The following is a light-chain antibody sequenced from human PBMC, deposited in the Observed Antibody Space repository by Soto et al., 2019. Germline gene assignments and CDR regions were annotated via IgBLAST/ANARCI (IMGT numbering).Light chain of an antibody. CDR1: ESIGSN. J-gene: IGKJ1*01. CDR2: GAS. V-gene: IGKV3-15*01. CDR3: QQYDDWPPWT. Sequence: EIVMTQSPATLSVSPGERVTLSCRASESIGSNLAWYQQIPGQAPRLLMYGASTRATGIPAGFSGSESGTEFTLTISSLQSEDFGVYYCQQYDDWPPWTFGQGTKVDIK.